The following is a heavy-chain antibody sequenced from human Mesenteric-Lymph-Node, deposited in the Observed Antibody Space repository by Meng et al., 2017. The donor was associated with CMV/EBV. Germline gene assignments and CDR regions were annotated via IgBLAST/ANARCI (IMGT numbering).Heavy chain of an antibody. D-gene: IGHD3-3*01. J-gene: IGHJ4*02. V-gene: IGHV3-21*04. CDR1: GFTFSSYS. CDR2: SSGRSSNT. CDR3: AKSPSRSGYYIDY. Sequence: LSLTCAASGFTFSSYSMNWVRQAPGKGLEWVSSSSGRSSNTYYADSVKGRFTISRDNAKNSLYLQMNSLRAEDTAVYYCAKSPSRSGYYIDYWGQGTLVTVSS.